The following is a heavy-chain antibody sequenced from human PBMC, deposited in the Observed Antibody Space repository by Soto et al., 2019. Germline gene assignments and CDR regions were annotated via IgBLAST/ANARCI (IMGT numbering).Heavy chain of an antibody. D-gene: IGHD6-13*01. Sequence: SETLSLTCTVSSDSISSYYWSWIRQPPGKRLEWIGYISYSGSTDYNPSLKSRVTISGDTSKNQFSLKVSSVTAADTAVYYCARGNSWQLPFDYWGQGTLVTVSS. J-gene: IGHJ4*02. CDR3: ARGNSWQLPFDY. V-gene: IGHV4-59*01. CDR2: ISYSGST. CDR1: SDSISSYY.